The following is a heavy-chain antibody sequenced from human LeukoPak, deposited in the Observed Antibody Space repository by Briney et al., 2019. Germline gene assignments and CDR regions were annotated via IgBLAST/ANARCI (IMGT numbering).Heavy chain of an antibody. D-gene: IGHD2-15*01. CDR2: ISTSGSTI. CDR3: ASSLGYCSGGSCYAGNQFDY. Sequence: AGGSLRLSCAASGFTFSSYEMNWVRQAPGKGLEWVSYISTSGSTIYYADSVKGRFTVSRDNAKNSLYLQMNSLRAGDTAVYYCASSLGYCSGGSCYAGNQFDYWGQGTLVAVSS. J-gene: IGHJ4*02. CDR1: GFTFSSYE. V-gene: IGHV3-48*03.